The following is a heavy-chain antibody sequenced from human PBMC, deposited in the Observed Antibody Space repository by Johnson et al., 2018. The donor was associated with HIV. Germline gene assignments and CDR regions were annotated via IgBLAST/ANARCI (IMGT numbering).Heavy chain of an antibody. Sequence: VQVVESGGSLVKPGGSMRLSCAASGFSFSSYALTWVRQAPGKGLEWVSGISGSGVSTYYADSVKGRFTISRDNSKNTLYLQMGSLRAEDMAVYYCARGGGVVGNAFDIWGQGTMVTVSS. V-gene: IGHV3-23*04. D-gene: IGHD1-26*01. CDR1: GFSFSSYA. CDR3: ARGGGVVGNAFDI. CDR2: ISGSGVST. J-gene: IGHJ3*02.